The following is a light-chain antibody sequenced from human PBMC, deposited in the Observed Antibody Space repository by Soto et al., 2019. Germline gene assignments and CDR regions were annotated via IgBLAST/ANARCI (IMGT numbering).Light chain of an antibody. V-gene: IGKV1-5*01. CDR3: QQYNSYST. Sequence: DIQMTQSPSTLSASVGDRVTITCRASQSISSWLAWYQQKPGKAPKLLIYDASSLESGVPSRFSGSGSGTEFTLTISSLQSDDVATYYCQQYNSYSTFGQGTKVEIK. J-gene: IGKJ1*01. CDR1: QSISSW. CDR2: DAS.